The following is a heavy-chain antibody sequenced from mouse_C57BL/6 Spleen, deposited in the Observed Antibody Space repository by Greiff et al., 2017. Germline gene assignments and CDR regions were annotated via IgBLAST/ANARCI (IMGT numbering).Heavy chain of an antibody. J-gene: IGHJ2*01. CDR3: ARNPNYDGVDY. Sequence: VQLQQSGAELVQPGASVQLSCKASGYTFPEYPILWVKQRSGQGLEWIGWFSPGSGSIKNNEKFKDTATLTADKSSSTVYMELSILTSEDSAVYFCARNPNYDGVDYWGQVTTLTVSS. CDR1: GYTFPEYP. D-gene: IGHD1-2*01. V-gene: IGHV1-62-2*01. CDR2: FSPGSGSI.